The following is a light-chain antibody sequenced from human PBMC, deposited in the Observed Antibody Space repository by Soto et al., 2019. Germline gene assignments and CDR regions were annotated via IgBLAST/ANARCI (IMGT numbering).Light chain of an antibody. CDR1: QSVDSSF. CDR3: QQYVSSVT. V-gene: IGKV3-20*01. CDR2: GAS. Sequence: EIVLTQSPSSLSWSPGERATLSCRASQSVDSSFFAWYQQKPGQAPRLLIYGASNRATGIPDRFSGRGSGTDFTLTITGLEPEDFAVYYCQQYVSSVTFGQGTKVEIK. J-gene: IGKJ1*01.